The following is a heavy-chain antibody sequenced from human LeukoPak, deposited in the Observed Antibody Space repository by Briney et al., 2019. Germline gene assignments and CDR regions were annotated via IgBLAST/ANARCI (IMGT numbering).Heavy chain of an antibody. CDR1: GGSISSGSYY. D-gene: IGHD3-3*01. CDR2: IYTSGST. J-gene: IGHJ6*03. Sequence: SETLSLTCTVSGGSISSGSYYWSWIRQPAGKGLEWIGRIYTSGSTNYNPSLKSRVTISVDTSKNQFSLKLSSVTAADTAVYYCARARGRSGFFTRFLMDVWGKGTTVTVSS. V-gene: IGHV4-61*02. CDR3: ARARGRSGFFTRFLMDV.